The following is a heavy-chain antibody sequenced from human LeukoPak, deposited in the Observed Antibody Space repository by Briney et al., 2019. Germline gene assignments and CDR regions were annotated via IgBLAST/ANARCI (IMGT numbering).Heavy chain of an antibody. CDR2: INPSGGST. Sequence: ASVKVPCKASGYTFTIYYMHWVRQAPGQGLEWMGIINPSGGSTSYAQKFQGRVTMTRDMSTSTVYMELSSLRSEDTAVYYCARDPPPSRYSYGQYYFDYWGQGTLVTVSS. CDR3: ARDPPPSRYSYGQYYFDY. CDR1: GYTFTIYY. J-gene: IGHJ4*02. D-gene: IGHD5-18*01. V-gene: IGHV1-46*01.